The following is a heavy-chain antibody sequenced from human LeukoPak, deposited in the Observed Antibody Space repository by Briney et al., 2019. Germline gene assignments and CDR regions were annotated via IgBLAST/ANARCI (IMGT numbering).Heavy chain of an antibody. Sequence: GGSLRLSCAASGFTFSSYSMNWVRQAPGKGLEWVSSISSSSSYIYYADSVKGRFTISRDNAKNSLYLQMNSLRAGDTAVYYCAGYSGYDLPFFDYWGQGTLVTVSS. CDR1: GFTFSSYS. V-gene: IGHV3-21*04. CDR3: AGYSGYDLPFFDY. J-gene: IGHJ4*02. D-gene: IGHD5-12*01. CDR2: ISSSSSYI.